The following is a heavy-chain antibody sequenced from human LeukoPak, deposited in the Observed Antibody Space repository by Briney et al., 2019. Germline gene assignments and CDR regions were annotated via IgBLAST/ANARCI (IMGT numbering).Heavy chain of an antibody. D-gene: IGHD5-12*01. CDR2: IYYSGST. J-gene: IGHJ4*02. CDR1: GGSISSYY. CDR3: ARVRATNIDY. Sequence: PSETLSLTCTVSGGSISSYYWSWIRQPPGKGLEWIGYIYYSGSTNYNPSLKSRVTISVDTSKNQFSLKLSSVTAADTAVYYCARVRATNIDYWGQGTLVTVSS. V-gene: IGHV4-59*08.